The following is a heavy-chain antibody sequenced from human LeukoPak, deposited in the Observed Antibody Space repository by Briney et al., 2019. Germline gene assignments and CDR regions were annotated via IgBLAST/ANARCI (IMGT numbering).Heavy chain of an antibody. D-gene: IGHD3-10*01. V-gene: IGHV3-66*02. J-gene: IGHJ6*03. CDR1: GFTVSSNY. CDR2: IYSGGST. CDR3: ARGKGENYYYYYYMDV. Sequence: GGSLRLSCAASGFTVSSNYMGWVRQAPGKGLEWVSVIYSGGSTYYADSVKGRFTISRDNSKNTLYLQMNSLRAEDTAVYYCARGKGENYYYYYYMDVWGKGTTVTVSS.